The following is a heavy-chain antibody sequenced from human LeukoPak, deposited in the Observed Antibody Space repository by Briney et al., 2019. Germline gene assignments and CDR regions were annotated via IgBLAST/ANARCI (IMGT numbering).Heavy chain of an antibody. V-gene: IGHV4-30-4*01. CDR3: SRGLDSRKLGY. CDR2: MYYSGST. D-gene: IGHD3-22*01. CDR1: GGSISSGDYY. J-gene: IGHJ4*02. Sequence: PSETLSLTCTVSGGSISSGDYYWSWIRQPPGKGLEWIAYMYYSGSTYYNPSLKSRVTMSADTSKNQFSLNLNSVTAADTAVYFCSRGLDSRKLGYWGQGTPVTVSS.